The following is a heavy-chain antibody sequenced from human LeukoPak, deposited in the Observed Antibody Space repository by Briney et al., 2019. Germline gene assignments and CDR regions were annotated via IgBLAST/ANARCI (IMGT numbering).Heavy chain of an antibody. Sequence: PGGSLRLSCAASGLTFSKKAMNWVRQAPGKGLEWVSSIGGGGDRTYYADSVKGRFTISRDNSKNRLFLQMKSLRAEDTAVYYCASESEVWFGASRSHFYYGMDVWGQGTTVTVSS. V-gene: IGHV3-23*01. CDR1: GLTFSKKA. CDR2: IGGGGDRT. D-gene: IGHD3-10*01. CDR3: ASESEVWFGASRSHFYYGMDV. J-gene: IGHJ6*01.